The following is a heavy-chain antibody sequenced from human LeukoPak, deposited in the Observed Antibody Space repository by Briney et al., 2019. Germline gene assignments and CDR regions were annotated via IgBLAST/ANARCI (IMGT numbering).Heavy chain of an antibody. CDR2: ISYDGSNK. Sequence: GGSLRLSCAASGFTFSSYGMHWVRQAPGKGLEWVAVISYDGSNKYYADFVKGRFTISRDNSKNTLYLQMNSLRAEDTAVYYCAKDLSPGEQQLVQNDAFDIWGQGTMVTVSS. V-gene: IGHV3-30*18. CDR3: AKDLSPGEQQLVQNDAFDI. J-gene: IGHJ3*02. CDR1: GFTFSSYG. D-gene: IGHD6-13*01.